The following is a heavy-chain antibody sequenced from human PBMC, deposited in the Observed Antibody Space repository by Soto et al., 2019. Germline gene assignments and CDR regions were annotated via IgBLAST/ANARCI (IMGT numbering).Heavy chain of an antibody. J-gene: IGHJ5*02. CDR1: GDSVSSSRYY. D-gene: IGHD5-12*01. CDR3: ASGLGYKA. Sequence: QVQLQESGPGLVKPSQTLSLTCTVTGDSVSSSRYYCIGIRNHPGKGLEWIGYIHHSGTTYYNPSLKSRITLSVDTSKNQFSLRLSSVTAADTAVYYCASGLGYKAWGQGTLVTVSS. V-gene: IGHV4-31*03. CDR2: IHHSGTT.